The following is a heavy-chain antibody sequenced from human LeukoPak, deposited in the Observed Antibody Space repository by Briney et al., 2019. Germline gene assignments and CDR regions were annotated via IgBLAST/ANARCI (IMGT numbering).Heavy chain of an antibody. V-gene: IGHV4-38-2*02. CDR3: ARESVVVVAAGWFDP. D-gene: IGHD2-15*01. Sequence: PSETLSLTCTVSGYSISSGYYWGWIRQPPGKGLEWIGSIYHSGSTYYNPSLKSRVTISVDTSKNQFSLKLSSVTSADTAVYYCARESVVVVAAGWFDPWGQGTLVTVSS. CDR1: GYSISSGYY. CDR2: IYHSGST. J-gene: IGHJ5*02.